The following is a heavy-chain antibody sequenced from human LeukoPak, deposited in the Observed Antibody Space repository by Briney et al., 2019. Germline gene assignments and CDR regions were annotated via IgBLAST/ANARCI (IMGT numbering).Heavy chain of an antibody. V-gene: IGHV4-34*01. J-gene: IGHJ4*02. D-gene: IGHD3-22*01. CDR2: INHSGST. CDR1: GGSFSGYY. Sequence: ETLSLTCAVYGGSFSGYYWSWIRQPPGKGLEWIGEINHSGSTNYNPSLKSRVTISVDTSKNQFSLKLSSVTAADTAVYYCARQTYYYDSSGYHPYWGQGTLVAVSS. CDR3: ARQTYYYDSSGYHPY.